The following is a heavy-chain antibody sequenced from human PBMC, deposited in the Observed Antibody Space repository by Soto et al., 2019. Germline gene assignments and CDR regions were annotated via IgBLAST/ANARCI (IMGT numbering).Heavy chain of an antibody. J-gene: IGHJ4*02. Sequence: GSLRLSCAASGFTFSSYGMHWVRQAPGKGLEWVAVISYDGSNKYYADSVKGRFTISRDNSKNTLYLQMNSLRAEDTAVYYCAKDGLGYCSSTSCPIDYWGQGTLVTVSS. D-gene: IGHD2-2*03. V-gene: IGHV3-30*18. CDR1: GFTFSSYG. CDR2: ISYDGSNK. CDR3: AKDGLGYCSSTSCPIDY.